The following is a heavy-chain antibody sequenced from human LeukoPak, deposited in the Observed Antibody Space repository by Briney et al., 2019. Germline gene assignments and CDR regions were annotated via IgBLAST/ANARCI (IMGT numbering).Heavy chain of an antibody. CDR2: ISGSGGST. V-gene: IGHV3-23*01. Sequence: GGSLRLSCAASGFTFSSYAMSWVRQAPGKGLEWVSAISGSGGSTYYADSVKGRFTISRDNAKNSLYLQMNSLRAEDTAVYYCARDPYYYDSSGYFNYWGQGTLVTVSS. D-gene: IGHD3-22*01. CDR3: ARDPYYYDSSGYFNY. CDR1: GFTFSSYA. J-gene: IGHJ4*02.